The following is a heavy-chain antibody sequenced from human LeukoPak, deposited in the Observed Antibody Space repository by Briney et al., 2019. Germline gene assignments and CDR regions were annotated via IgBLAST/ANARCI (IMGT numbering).Heavy chain of an antibody. CDR1: GFTFSSYS. D-gene: IGHD3-3*01. Sequence: PGGSLRLSCAASGFTFSSYSMNWVRQAPGKGLEWVSYISSSSSTIYYADSVKGRFTISRDNAKNSLYLQMNSLRAEDTAVYYCARDQHYDFWSGYYSFGYWGQGTLVTVSS. J-gene: IGHJ4*02. V-gene: IGHV3-48*01. CDR3: ARDQHYDFWSGYYSFGY. CDR2: ISSSSSTI.